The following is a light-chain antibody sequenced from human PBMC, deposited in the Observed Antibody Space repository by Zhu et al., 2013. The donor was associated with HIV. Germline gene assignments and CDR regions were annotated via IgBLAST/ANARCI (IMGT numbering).Light chain of an antibody. J-gene: IGKJ1*01. V-gene: IGKV1-5*03. CDR3: QHYNTFPAWT. CDR2: KAS. Sequence: DIQMTQSPSTLSASVGDRVIITCRVSQSISDSLAWYQQKPGKAPKLLIFKASSLEGGVPSRFSGGGSGTEFTLTISSLQPDDFATYHCQHYNTFPAWTFGQGTKVEIK. CDR1: QSISDS.